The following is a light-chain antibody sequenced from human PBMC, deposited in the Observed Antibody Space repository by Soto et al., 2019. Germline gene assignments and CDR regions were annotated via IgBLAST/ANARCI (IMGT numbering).Light chain of an antibody. CDR2: ATS. J-gene: IGKJ3*01. V-gene: IGKV1-17*01. CDR1: QGINNN. CDR3: LQHNNYPFT. Sequence: DIQMTQSPSSLSASIGDRVILTCRASQGINNNLGWYQQKPGRAPKRLISATSTLESGVPSRFSGGGFGTEFTLTISSLHPEDFATYFCLQHNNYPFTFGPGTKVDIK.